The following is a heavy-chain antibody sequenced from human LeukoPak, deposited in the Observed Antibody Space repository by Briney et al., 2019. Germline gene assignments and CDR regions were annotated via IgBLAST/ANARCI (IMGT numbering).Heavy chain of an antibody. D-gene: IGHD3-3*01. CDR1: GGTFSSYA. V-gene: IGHV1-69*05. Sequence: SVKVSCKASGGTFSSYAISWVRQAPGQGLEWMGGIIPIFGTANYAQKFQGRVTITTDESTSTAYMELSSLRSEDTAVYYCARERPDFWSGRGWYMDVWGKGTTVTVSS. CDR2: IIPIFGTA. CDR3: ARERPDFWSGRGWYMDV. J-gene: IGHJ6*03.